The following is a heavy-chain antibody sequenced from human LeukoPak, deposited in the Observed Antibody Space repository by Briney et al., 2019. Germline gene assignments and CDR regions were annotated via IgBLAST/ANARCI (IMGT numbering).Heavy chain of an antibody. J-gene: IGHJ4*02. CDR1: GDSVSSNSAA. CDR2: TYYRSKWYN. V-gene: IGHV6-1*01. D-gene: IGHD2-15*01. Sequence: SQTLSLTCAISGDSVSSNSAAWNWIRQSPSRGLEWLGRTYYRSKWYNDYAVSVKSRITINPDTSKNQFSLQLNSVTPEDTAVYYCARGLVDCSGGSCFDFIDYWGQGTLVTVSS. CDR3: ARGLVDCSGGSCFDFIDY.